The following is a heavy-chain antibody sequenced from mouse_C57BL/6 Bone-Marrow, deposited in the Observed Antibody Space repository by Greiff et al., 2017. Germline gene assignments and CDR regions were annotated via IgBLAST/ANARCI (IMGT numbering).Heavy chain of an antibody. CDR2: INPGSGGT. J-gene: IGHJ3*01. CDR3: ATYYGSKERFAY. CDR1: GYAFTNYL. Sequence: QVQLQQSGAELVRPGTSVKVSCKASGYAFTNYLIEWVKQRPGQGLEWIGVINPGSGGTNYNEKFKGKATLTADKSSSTAYMQLSSLTSEDSAVYFCATYYGSKERFAYWGQGTLVTVAA. D-gene: IGHD1-1*01. V-gene: IGHV1-54*01.